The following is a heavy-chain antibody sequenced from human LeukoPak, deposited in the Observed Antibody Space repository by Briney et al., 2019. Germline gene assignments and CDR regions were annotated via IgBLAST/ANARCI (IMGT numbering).Heavy chain of an antibody. J-gene: IGHJ5*02. V-gene: IGHV4-34*01. D-gene: IGHD6-19*01. Sequence: TSETLSLTCAVYGGSFSGYYWSWIRQPPGKGLEWIGVINHSGSTNYNPSLKSRVTISVDTSKNQFSLKLSSVTAADTAVYYCARTFGYSSGWYRFDRWGQGTLVTVSS. CDR3: ARTFGYSSGWYRFDR. CDR2: INHSGST. CDR1: GGSFSGYY.